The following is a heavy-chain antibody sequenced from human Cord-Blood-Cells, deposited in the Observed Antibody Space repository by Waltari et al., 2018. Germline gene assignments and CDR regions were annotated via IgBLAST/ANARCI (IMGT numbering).Heavy chain of an antibody. D-gene: IGHD2-2*01. J-gene: IGHJ5*02. CDR2: INHSGST. CDR1: GGPFSGYY. Sequence: QVQLQQWGAGLLKPSETMSLTCAVYGGPFSGYYRRVIRQPPGKGLEWIGEINHSGSTNYNPSIKSRVTISVDTAKNQFSLKLSSVTAADTAVYYCARGYCNSTSCNWFDPWGQGTLVTVSS. CDR3: ARGYCNSTSCNWFDP. V-gene: IGHV4-34*01.